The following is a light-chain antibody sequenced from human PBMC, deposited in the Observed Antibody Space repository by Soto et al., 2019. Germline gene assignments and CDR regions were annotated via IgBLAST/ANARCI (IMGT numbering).Light chain of an antibody. CDR2: GAS. V-gene: IGKV3D-20*02. CDR1: QSVSSSY. Sequence: EIVLTQSPGTLSLSPGASATLSGRASQSVSSSYIAWYQQKPGQAPRLLIYGASSRATGIPDRFSGSGSGTDFTLAISSLEPEDFAVYYCQQRSNWPITFGQGTRLEIK. J-gene: IGKJ5*01. CDR3: QQRSNWPIT.